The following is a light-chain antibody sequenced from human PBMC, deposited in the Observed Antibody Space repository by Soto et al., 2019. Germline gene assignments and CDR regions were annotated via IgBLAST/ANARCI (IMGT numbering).Light chain of an antibody. V-gene: IGKV1-12*01. J-gene: IGKJ4*01. CDR2: SAS. CDR1: QGFSTW. Sequence: DLQMTQSPSSVSASVGDRVTITCRASQGFSTWLAWYRRKPGRAPALLIYSASSLHSGVPSRFSGSGSGTDFTLTISSLQPEDFATYYCQQANSFPRTFGGGTEVEIK. CDR3: QQANSFPRT.